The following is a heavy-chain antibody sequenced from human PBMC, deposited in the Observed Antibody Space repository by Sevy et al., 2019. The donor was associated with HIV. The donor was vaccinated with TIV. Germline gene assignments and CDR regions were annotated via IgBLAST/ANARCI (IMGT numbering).Heavy chain of an antibody. CDR1: GGSISSSGYY. V-gene: IGHV4-39*02. J-gene: IGHJ4*02. CDR3: ASPLLYWLY. D-gene: IGHD2-8*02. CDR2: ISYTWNT. Sequence: SETLSLTCTVSGGSISSSGYYWGWIRRPPGKGLEWIGSISYTWNTYYNPSLKSRATISLDTSNNHFSLKLTSKTAADSAVYYCASPLLYWLYWGQGILVTVSS.